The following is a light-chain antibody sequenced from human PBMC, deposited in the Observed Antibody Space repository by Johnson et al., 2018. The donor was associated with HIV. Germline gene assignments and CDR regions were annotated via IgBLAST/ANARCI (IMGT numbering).Light chain of an antibody. Sequence: QSVLTQPPSVSAAPGQKVTISCSGSSSNIGNNYVSWYQQLPGTAPKLLIYENNKRPSGIPDRFSGFKSGTSATLGITGLQTGDEADYYCGTWDTSLSAFVFGTGSKVTGL. CDR3: GTWDTSLSAFV. V-gene: IGLV1-51*02. J-gene: IGLJ1*01. CDR2: ENN. CDR1: SSNIGNNY.